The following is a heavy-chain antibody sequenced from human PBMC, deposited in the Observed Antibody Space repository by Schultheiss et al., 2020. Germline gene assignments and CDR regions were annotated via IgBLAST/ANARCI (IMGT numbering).Heavy chain of an antibody. CDR3: AILHYYHYSGFYDF. CDR1: GFTFSGYH. Sequence: GSLRLSCEVSGFTFSGYHINWVRQSPGKGLEWVSSIGASSDSIYYADSVKGRFTVSRHNVNNSVYLQMNSLRAEDTAVYFCAILHYYHYSGFYDFWGQGTLVTVSS. V-gene: IGHV3-21*01. J-gene: IGHJ1*01. CDR2: IGASSDSI. D-gene: IGHD3-22*01.